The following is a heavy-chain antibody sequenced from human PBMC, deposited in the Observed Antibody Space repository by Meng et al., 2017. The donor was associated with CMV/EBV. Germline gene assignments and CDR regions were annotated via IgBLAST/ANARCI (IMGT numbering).Heavy chain of an antibody. Sequence: LSLTCAASGFTFSSYAMSWVRQAPGKGLEWVSAISGSGGSTYYADSVKGRFTISRDNSKNTLYLQMNSLRAEDTAVYYCAKGGDFWSGSNFDYWGQGTLVTVSS. D-gene: IGHD3-3*01. CDR3: AKGGDFWSGSNFDY. CDR1: GFTFSSYA. J-gene: IGHJ4*02. CDR2: ISGSGGST. V-gene: IGHV3-23*01.